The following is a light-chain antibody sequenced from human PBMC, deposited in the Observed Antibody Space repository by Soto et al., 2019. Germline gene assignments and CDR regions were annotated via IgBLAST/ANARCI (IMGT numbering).Light chain of an antibody. Sequence: EIVLTQSPGTLSLSPGERATLSCRASQSVSSIYLAWYQQKPGQAPRLLIYGASSRATGIPDRFSGSGSGTDFTLTISRLEPEDFAVYYCPQYGSSRCTVGQGTKVEL. CDR3: PQYGSSRCT. CDR2: GAS. CDR1: QSVSSIY. J-gene: IGKJ1*01. V-gene: IGKV3-20*01.